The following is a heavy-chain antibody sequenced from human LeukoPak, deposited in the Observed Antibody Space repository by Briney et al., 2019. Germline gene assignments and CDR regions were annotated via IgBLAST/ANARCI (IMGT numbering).Heavy chain of an antibody. D-gene: IGHD3-16*01. CDR2: IYTSGST. V-gene: IGHV4-61*02. Sequence: SQTLSLTCTVSGGSISSGSYYWSWIRQPAGKGLEWIGRIYTSGSTNYNPSLKSRVTISIDTSKNQFSLKLSSVTAADTAVYYRARDTWGTTYYFDYWGQGTLVTVSS. CDR1: GGSISSGSYY. J-gene: IGHJ4*02. CDR3: ARDTWGTTYYFDY.